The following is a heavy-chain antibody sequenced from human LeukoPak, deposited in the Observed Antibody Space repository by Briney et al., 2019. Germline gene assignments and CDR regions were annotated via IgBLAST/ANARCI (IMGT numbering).Heavy chain of an antibody. CDR3: AKVSWSSGSYSGGY. V-gene: IGHV3-23*01. D-gene: IGHD1-26*01. J-gene: IGHJ4*02. CDR1: GFTFSSSA. CDR2: ISGSGYST. Sequence: GGSLRLSCAASGFTFSSSAMSRVRQAPGKGLEWVSAISGSGYSTYYADSVKGRFTISRDNSKNTLYLQMNSLRAEDTAVYYCAKVSWSSGSYSGGYWGQGTLVTVSS.